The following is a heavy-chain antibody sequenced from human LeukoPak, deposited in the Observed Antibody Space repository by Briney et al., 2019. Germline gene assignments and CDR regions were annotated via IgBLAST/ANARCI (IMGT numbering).Heavy chain of an antibody. CDR3: AKDLSAVVVPAARGAFDI. CDR1: GFTFSSYG. J-gene: IGHJ3*02. V-gene: IGHV3-30*02. Sequence: PGGSLRLSCAASGFTFSSYGMHWVRQAPGKGLEWVAFIRYDGSNKYYADSVKGRFTISRDNSKNTLYLQMNSLRAEDTAVYYCAKDLSAVVVPAARGAFDIRGQGTMVTVSS. D-gene: IGHD2-2*01. CDR2: IRYDGSNK.